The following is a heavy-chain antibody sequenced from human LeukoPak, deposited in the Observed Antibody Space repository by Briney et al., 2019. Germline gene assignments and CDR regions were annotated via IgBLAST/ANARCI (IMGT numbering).Heavy chain of an antibody. V-gene: IGHV4-30-2*01. Sequence: PSETLSLACAVSGGSISSGGYSWSWIRQPPGKGLEWIGYIYHSGSTYYNPSLKSRVTISVDRSKNQFSLSLDSVTAADTAVYYCARDRGQLGRPYYYGMDVWGQGTTVTVSS. CDR2: IYHSGST. D-gene: IGHD3-10*01. CDR1: GGSISSGGYS. CDR3: ARDRGQLGRPYYYGMDV. J-gene: IGHJ6*02.